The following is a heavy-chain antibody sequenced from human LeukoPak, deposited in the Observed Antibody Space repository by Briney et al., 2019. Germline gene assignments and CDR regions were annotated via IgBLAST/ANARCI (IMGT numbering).Heavy chain of an antibody. D-gene: IGHD6-19*01. V-gene: IGHV3-74*01. CDR1: GLTFSAYW. Sequence: TGGSLRLSCAASGLTFSAYWMHWVRQAPGKGLVWVGRINDVGSDSTYVDSVKGRFTISRDNAKNTLYLQMNNLRAEDTAVYYCAGVKVAGTRSFDYWGQGTLATVSS. CDR2: INDVGSDS. J-gene: IGHJ4*02. CDR3: AGVKVAGTRSFDY.